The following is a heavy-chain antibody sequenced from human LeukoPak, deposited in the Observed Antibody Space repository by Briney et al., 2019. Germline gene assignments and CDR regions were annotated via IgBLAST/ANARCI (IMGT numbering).Heavy chain of an antibody. CDR2: MNPNSGNT. CDR1: GYTFTSYD. D-gene: IGHD2-2*01. CDR3: ARTLGCSSTSCKGWFDP. J-gene: IGHJ5*02. V-gene: IGHV1-8*03. Sequence: ASVKVSCKASGYTFTSYDIHWVRQATGQGLEWMVWMNPNSGNTGYAQKFQGRVTITRNTSISTAYMELSSLRSEDTAVYYCARTLGCSSTSCKGWFDPWGQGTLVTVSS.